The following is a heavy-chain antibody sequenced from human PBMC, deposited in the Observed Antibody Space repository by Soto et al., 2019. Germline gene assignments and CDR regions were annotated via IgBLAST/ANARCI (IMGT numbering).Heavy chain of an antibody. Sequence: PSETLSLTCAVSGGSISSGGYSWSWIRQPPGKGLEWIGYIYHSGSTYYNPSLKSRVTISVDRSKNQFSLKLSSVTAADTAVYYCARGVWWELDYYYYYGMDVWGQGTTVTVSS. CDR2: IYHSGST. J-gene: IGHJ6*02. V-gene: IGHV4-30-2*01. D-gene: IGHD1-26*01. CDR1: GGSISSGGYS. CDR3: ARGVWWELDYYYYYGMDV.